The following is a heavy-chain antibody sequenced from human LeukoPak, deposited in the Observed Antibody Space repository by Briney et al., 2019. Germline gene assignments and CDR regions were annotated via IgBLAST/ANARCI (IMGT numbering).Heavy chain of an antibody. CDR2: ISGYNGNT. CDR1: GYTFTCYY. CDR3: ARALRDYGSSSSRY. V-gene: IGHV1-18*04. Sequence: ASVNVTCQASGYTFTCYYMHWVRQAPGQGLEWMGWISGYNGNTNYAQKLQGRVTMTTDTSTSTAYMELRSLRSDDTAVYYCARALRDYGSSSSRYWGQGTLVTVSS. D-gene: IGHD6-6*01. J-gene: IGHJ4*02.